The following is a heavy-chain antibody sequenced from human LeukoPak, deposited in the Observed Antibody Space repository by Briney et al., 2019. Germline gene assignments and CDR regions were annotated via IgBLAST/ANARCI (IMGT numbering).Heavy chain of an antibody. J-gene: IGHJ4*02. V-gene: IGHV3-7*01. Sequence: GGSLRLSCAASGFSFRSHWVSWVRQAPGKGLELVANINQDGSEKYYVDSVKGRFTISRDNAKNSLFLQMNSLRDEDTATYYCARDHVVDGLVFDYWGQGTLVTVSS. CDR1: GFSFRSHW. D-gene: IGHD2-15*01. CDR3: ARDHVVDGLVFDY. CDR2: INQDGSEK.